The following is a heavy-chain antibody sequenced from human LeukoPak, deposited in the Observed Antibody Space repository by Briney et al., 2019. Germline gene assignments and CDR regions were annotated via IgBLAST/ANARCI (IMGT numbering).Heavy chain of an antibody. Sequence: SETLSLTCTVSGGSISSSSYYWGWIRQPPGKGLEWIGSIYYSGSTYYNPSLKSRVTMSVDTSKNQFSLKLSSVTAADTAVYYCARGDFWSGYYTHFDYWGQGTLVTVSS. V-gene: IGHV4-39*07. CDR3: ARGDFWSGYYTHFDY. CDR1: GGSISSSSYY. J-gene: IGHJ4*02. D-gene: IGHD3-3*01. CDR2: IYYSGST.